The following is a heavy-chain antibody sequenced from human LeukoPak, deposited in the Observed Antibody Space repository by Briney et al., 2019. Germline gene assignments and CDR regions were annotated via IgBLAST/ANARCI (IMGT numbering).Heavy chain of an antibody. D-gene: IGHD3-3*01. J-gene: IGHJ4*02. CDR2: ITSKFNII. CDR3: GRWAGSSTRDGFWSGPFNF. CDR1: GGTFNTSP. Sequence: SVKVSCKASGGTFNTSPLHWVRQAPGQGLEWMGGITSKFNIIKYAQKFQGRVTITADESASTAYMELSGLRSEDTAMYYCGRWAGSSTRDGFWSGPFNFWGQGTLVSVSS. V-gene: IGHV1-69*01.